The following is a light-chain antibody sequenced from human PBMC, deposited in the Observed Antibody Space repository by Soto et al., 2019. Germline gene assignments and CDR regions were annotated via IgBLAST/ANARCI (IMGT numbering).Light chain of an antibody. CDR3: QVWDSSRDDVV. J-gene: IGLJ2*01. CDR2: YDS. CDR1: KIGSKS. V-gene: IGLV3-21*04. Sequence: SYELTQPASVSVAPGQTARITCGGDKIGSKSVYWYQQKPGQAPMLVIYYDSDRPSGIPERFSGSNAGNTATQTISRVAAGDEADYYCQVWDSSRDDVVFGGGTKLTVL.